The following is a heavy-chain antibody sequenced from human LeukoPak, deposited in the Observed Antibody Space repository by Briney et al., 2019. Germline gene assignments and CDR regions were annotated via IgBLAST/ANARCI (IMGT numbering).Heavy chain of an antibody. Sequence: SETLSLTRTVSGASISGSGYYWGWIRQPPGKGLEWIGSIYYSGSTYYNPSLKSRVTISVDTSKNQFSLKLSSVTAADTAVYYCARERVAGTHYIDYWGQGTLVTVSS. J-gene: IGHJ4*02. V-gene: IGHV4-39*07. D-gene: IGHD6-19*01. CDR3: ARERVAGTHYIDY. CDR1: GASISGSGYY. CDR2: IYYSGST.